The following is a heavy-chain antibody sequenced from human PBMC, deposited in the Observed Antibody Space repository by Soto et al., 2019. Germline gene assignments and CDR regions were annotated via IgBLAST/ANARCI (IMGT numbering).Heavy chain of an antibody. CDR1: GFTFSSYA. D-gene: IGHD5-18*01. CDR3: AASVDTVVFDY. Sequence: EVQLLESGGGLVQPGGSLRLSCAASGFTFSSYAMSWVRQAPGKGLEWVSAISGSGGSTYYADSVKGRFTISRDNSKIALYLQMNSLRAEDTALYYCAASVDTVVFDYWGQGTLVTVSS. CDR2: ISGSGGST. V-gene: IGHV3-23*01. J-gene: IGHJ4*02.